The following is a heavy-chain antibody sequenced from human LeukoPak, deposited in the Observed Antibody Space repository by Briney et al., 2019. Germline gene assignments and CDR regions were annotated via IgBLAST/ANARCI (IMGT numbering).Heavy chain of an antibody. D-gene: IGHD3-10*01. CDR3: ARSSMVRGVIEYDFDY. CDR2: ISYDGSNK. V-gene: IGHV3-30-3*01. J-gene: IGHJ4*02. Sequence: GRSLRLSCAASGFTFSSYAMHWVRQAPGKGLERVAVISYDGSNKYYADSVKGRFTISRDNSKNTLYLQMNSLRAEDTAVYYCARSSMVRGVIEYDFDYWGQGTLVTVSS. CDR1: GFTFSSYA.